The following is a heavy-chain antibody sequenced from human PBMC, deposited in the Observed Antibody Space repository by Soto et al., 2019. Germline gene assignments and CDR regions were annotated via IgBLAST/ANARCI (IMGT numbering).Heavy chain of an antibody. J-gene: IGHJ4*02. CDR2: ISYDGSNK. CDR1: GFTFSSYA. CDR3: AIWAAAVHY. Sequence: QVQLVESGGGVVQPGRSLRLSCAASGFTFSSYAMHWVRQAPGKGLEWVAVISYDGSNKYYADSVKGRFTISRDNSKNTVYMQKNSLRDEDTAAYYCAIWAAAVHYWGQGTVVTVSS. V-gene: IGHV3-30-3*01. D-gene: IGHD6-13*01.